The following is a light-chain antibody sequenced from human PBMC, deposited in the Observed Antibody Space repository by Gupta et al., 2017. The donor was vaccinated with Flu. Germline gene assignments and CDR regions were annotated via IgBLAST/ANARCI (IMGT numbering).Light chain of an antibody. CDR2: AAS. V-gene: IGKV1-8*01. CDR3: QQYYSYPLT. CDR1: QGISSY. Sequence: GDRVTITCRASQGISSYLAWYQQKPGKAPKLLIYAASTLQSGVPSRFSGSGSGTDFTLTISCLQSEDFATYYCQQYYSYPLTFGPGTKVDIK. J-gene: IGKJ3*01.